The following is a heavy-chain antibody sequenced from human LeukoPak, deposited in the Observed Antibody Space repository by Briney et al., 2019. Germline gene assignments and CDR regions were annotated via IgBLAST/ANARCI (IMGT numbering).Heavy chain of an antibody. J-gene: IGHJ4*02. Sequence: PSQTLSLTCAVSGGSISSGGYSWSWIRQPPGKGLEWIGYIYHSGSTYYNPSLKSRVTISVDRSKNQFSLKLSSVTAADTGVYYCARLVWFGENYYFDYWGQGTLVTVSS. CDR3: ARLVWFGENYYFDY. D-gene: IGHD3-10*01. CDR2: IYHSGST. CDR1: GGSISSGGYS. V-gene: IGHV4-30-2*01.